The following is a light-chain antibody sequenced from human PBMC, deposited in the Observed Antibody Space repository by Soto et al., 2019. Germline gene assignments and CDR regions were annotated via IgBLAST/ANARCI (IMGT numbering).Light chain of an antibody. V-gene: IGKV1-8*01. Sequence: AIRMTQSPSSFSASTGDRVTITCRASQGISSYLAWYQQKPGKAPKLLIYAAATLQRGAPSRFSASGSGTDVTLSISRLQSEDFATYYCQQYLSYPYTFGQGTKLEI. CDR1: QGISSY. CDR3: QQYLSYPYT. CDR2: AAA. J-gene: IGKJ2*01.